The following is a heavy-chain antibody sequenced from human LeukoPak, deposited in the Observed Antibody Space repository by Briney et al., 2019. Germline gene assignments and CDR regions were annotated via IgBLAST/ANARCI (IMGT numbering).Heavy chain of an antibody. D-gene: IGHD2-2*01. V-gene: IGHV3-23*01. CDR2: ISGSGGST. Sequence: GGSLRLSCAASGFTFSNYGIHWVRQAPGKGLEWVSAISGSGGSTYYADSVKGRFTISRDNSKNTLYLQMNSLRAEDTAVYYCAVGVVVPAASPGGFDYWGQGTLVTVSS. J-gene: IGHJ4*02. CDR1: GFTFSNYG. CDR3: AVGVVVPAASPGGFDY.